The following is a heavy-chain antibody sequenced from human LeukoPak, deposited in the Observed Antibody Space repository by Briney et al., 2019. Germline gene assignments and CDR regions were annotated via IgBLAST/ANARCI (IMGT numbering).Heavy chain of an antibody. CDR1: GFTFDDYA. CDR3: AKGTGSGPLDY. V-gene: IGHV3-9*01. D-gene: IGHD1-14*01. CDR2: ISWNSGSI. Sequence: GGSLRLSCAASGFTFDDYAMHWVRQAPGKGLEWVSGISWNSGSIGYADSVKGRFTISRDNAKNSLYLQMNSLRAEDAALYYCAKGTGSGPLDYWGQGTLVTVSS. J-gene: IGHJ4*02.